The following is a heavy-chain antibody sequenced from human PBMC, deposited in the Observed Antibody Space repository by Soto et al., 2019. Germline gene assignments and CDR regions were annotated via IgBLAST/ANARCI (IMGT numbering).Heavy chain of an antibody. V-gene: IGHV1-8*01. J-gene: IGHJ6*02. CDR3: ARFDYGDFYYYYGMDV. Sequence: ASVKVSCKASGYTFTSYDINWVRQATGQGLEWMGWMNPNSGNTGYAQKFQGRVTMTRNTSISTAYMELSSLRSEDTAVYYCARFDYGDFYYYYGMDVWGQGTTVTVSS. CDR2: MNPNSGNT. D-gene: IGHD4-17*01. CDR1: GYTFTSYD.